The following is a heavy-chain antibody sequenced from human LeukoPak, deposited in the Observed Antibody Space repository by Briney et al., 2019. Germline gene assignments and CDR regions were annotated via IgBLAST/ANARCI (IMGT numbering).Heavy chain of an antibody. D-gene: IGHD6-19*01. CDR1: GYTFTDYS. CDR2: INPNSGGR. Sequence: ASVKVSCKASGYTFTDYSMHWVRQAPGQRLEWIGWINPNSGGRKYAQKFQGRVTMTRDTSISTAYMELSGLGFDDTAVYYCARNGHISAWSYYYYYVDVWGIGTTVTVSS. J-gene: IGHJ6*03. V-gene: IGHV1-2*02. CDR3: ARNGHISAWSYYYYYVDV.